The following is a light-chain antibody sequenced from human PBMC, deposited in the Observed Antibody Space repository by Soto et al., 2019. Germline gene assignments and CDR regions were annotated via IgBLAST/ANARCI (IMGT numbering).Light chain of an antibody. CDR1: QSISSY. CDR3: LQSYSTPT. Sequence: DIEKGQSAYLVSGSVGNRVTITCRASQSISSYLNWYQQKPGKAPKLLIYAASSLQSGVPSRFSGSGSGTDFTLTISSLQPEDIATYYCLQSYSTPTFGQGTRLEI. CDR2: AAS. V-gene: IGKV1-39*01. J-gene: IGKJ5*01.